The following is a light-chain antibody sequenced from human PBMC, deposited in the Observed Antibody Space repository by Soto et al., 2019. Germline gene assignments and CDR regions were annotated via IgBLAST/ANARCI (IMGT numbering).Light chain of an antibody. CDR3: SSYTSSSTYV. V-gene: IGLV2-14*01. Sequence: QSALTQPASMSGSPGQSITISCTGTSSDVTYYNFVSWYQHHPGKAPRLMIYEVTYRPSGVSDRFSGSKSGNTASLTISGLQPEDEADYYCSSYTSSSTYVFGTGTKVTVL. CDR2: EVT. CDR1: SSDVTYYNF. J-gene: IGLJ1*01.